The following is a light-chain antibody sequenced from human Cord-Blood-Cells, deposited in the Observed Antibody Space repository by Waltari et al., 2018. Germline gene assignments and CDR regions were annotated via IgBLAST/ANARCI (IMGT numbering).Light chain of an antibody. Sequence: EIVLTQSPGTLSLSPGERATLSCRASQSVSSSYLAWYQQKPGQAPRLLIYGASSRATGIPDRFSGRGSWTDVTLTISRLEPEDFAVYYCQQYGSSRTFGQGTRLEIK. J-gene: IGKJ5*01. V-gene: IGKV3-20*01. CDR2: GAS. CDR3: QQYGSSRT. CDR1: QSVSSSY.